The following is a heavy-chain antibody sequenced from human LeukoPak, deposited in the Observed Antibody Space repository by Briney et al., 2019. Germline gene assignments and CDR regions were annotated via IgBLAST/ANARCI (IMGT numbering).Heavy chain of an antibody. J-gene: IGHJ4*02. Sequence: SETLSLTCTVSGGSISSSSYYWGWIRQPPGKGLEWIASIYFSGSTNNNPSLKSRVTISVDTSKNQFSLKLSSVTATDTAVYYCARLPAIGGWPWGYFDYWGQGTLVTVSS. D-gene: IGHD6-19*01. CDR3: ARLPAIGGWPWGYFDY. V-gene: IGHV4-39*01. CDR2: IYFSGST. CDR1: GGSISSSSYY.